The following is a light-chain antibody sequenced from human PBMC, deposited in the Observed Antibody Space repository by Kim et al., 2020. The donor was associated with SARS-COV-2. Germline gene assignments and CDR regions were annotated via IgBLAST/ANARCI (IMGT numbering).Light chain of an antibody. V-gene: IGLV3-25*03. CDR2: EDT. CDR3: QSSDSSDTFWV. J-gene: IGLJ3*02. Sequence: PGQTARITCSGDALPNQYAYWFQQKPGQAPVLVIYEDTERPSGIPGRFSGSTSGTTVTLTISGVQAEDEADYYCQSSDSSDTFWVFGGGTKLTVL. CDR1: ALPNQY.